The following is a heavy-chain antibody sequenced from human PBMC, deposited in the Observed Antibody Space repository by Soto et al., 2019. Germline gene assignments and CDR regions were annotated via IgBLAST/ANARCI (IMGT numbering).Heavy chain of an antibody. J-gene: IGHJ4*02. CDR3: AKGRGGSGSLTPRVDF. CDR1: GFTFNNYA. CDR2: ISGGGDTT. V-gene: IGHV3-23*01. D-gene: IGHD3-10*01. Sequence: EVQLLESGGGLVQPGGSLRLSCAASGFTFNNYAMSWVRQAPGKGLEWVSAISGGGDTTSYADSVKGRFTVSRDGSKNTLYLQMNSLRAEDTAVYYCAKGRGGSGSLTPRVDFWGQGTLVTDSS.